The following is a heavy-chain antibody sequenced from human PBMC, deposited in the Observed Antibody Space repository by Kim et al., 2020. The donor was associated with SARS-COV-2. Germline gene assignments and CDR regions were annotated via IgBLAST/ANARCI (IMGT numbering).Heavy chain of an antibody. Sequence: GGSLRLSCAASGFTFNTYGMHWVRQAPGKGLEWVAVISYDGSNKYYADSVKGRFTISRDNSKNTLYLQMNSLRLEDTAVYYCAKSFSGSDFGYDYWGQGTLVTVSS. CDR3: AKSFSGSDFGYDY. D-gene: IGHD1-26*01. CDR1: GFTFNTYG. J-gene: IGHJ4*02. V-gene: IGHV3-30*18. CDR2: ISYDGSNK.